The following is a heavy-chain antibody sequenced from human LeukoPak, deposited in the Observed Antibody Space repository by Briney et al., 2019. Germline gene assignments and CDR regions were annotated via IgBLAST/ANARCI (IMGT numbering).Heavy chain of an antibody. CDR3: ARDGSSDYNWYFDL. CDR2: ISGSGGST. V-gene: IGHV3-23*01. Sequence: GGSLRLSCAASGFTFSSYAMSWIRQPPGKGLEWVSAISGSGGSTYYADSVKGRFTISRDNSKHTPYLQMYSLRAEDTAVYYCARDGSSDYNWYFDLWGRDTLVTVSS. J-gene: IGHJ2*01. D-gene: IGHD6-6*01. CDR1: GFTFSSYA.